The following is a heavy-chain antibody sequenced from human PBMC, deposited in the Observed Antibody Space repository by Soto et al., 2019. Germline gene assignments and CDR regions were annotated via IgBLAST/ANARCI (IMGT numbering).Heavy chain of an antibody. V-gene: IGHV3-21*01. CDR2: ISSSSSYI. CDR1: GFHFSSYS. Sequence: PGGSLRLSCAASGFHFSSYSMNWVRQAPGKGLEWVSSISSSSSYIYYADSVKGRFTISRDNAKNSLYLQMNSLRAEDTAVYYCARGPYGDYRALFYVRFDYWGQGTLVTVSS. CDR3: ARGPYGDYRALFYVRFDY. D-gene: IGHD4-17*01. J-gene: IGHJ4*02.